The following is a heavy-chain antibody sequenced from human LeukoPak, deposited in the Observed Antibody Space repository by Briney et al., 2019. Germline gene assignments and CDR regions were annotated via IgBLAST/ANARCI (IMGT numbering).Heavy chain of an antibody. V-gene: IGHV3-74*01. CDR3: ARDPGSEYSYGLGDFYYSMDV. Sequence: GGSLRLSCAASGFTFSSYWMHWVRQAPGKGLVWVSRINSDGSSTSYADSVKGRFTISRDNAKNTLYLQMNSLRVEDTALYYCARDPGSEYSYGLGDFYYSMDVWGQGTTVIVSS. D-gene: IGHD5-18*01. CDR2: INSDGSST. CDR1: GFTFSSYW. J-gene: IGHJ6*02.